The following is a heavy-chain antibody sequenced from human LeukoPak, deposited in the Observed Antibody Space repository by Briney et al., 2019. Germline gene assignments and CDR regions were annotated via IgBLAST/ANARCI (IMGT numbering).Heavy chain of an antibody. J-gene: IGHJ4*02. CDR1: GFTFSSYA. CDR2: ISGSGGTT. D-gene: IGHD3-9*01. Sequence: GGSLRLSCAASGFTFSSYAMSWVRQAPGKGLEWVSAISGSGGTTYYADSVKGRFTISRDNAENSLYLQMDSLRAEDTAVYYCVRDRLGDWFIRDFDSWGQGTLVTVSS. CDR3: VRDRLGDWFIRDFDS. V-gene: IGHV3-23*01.